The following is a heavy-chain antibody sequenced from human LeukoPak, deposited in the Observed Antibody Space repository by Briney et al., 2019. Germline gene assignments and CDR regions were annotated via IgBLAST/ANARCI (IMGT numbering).Heavy chain of an antibody. D-gene: IGHD2-2*01. CDR1: GFTFSSYA. J-gene: IGHJ5*02. CDR2: ISGSGGST. CDR3: AKEGDFVVVPAALWTDWFAP. V-gene: IGHV3-23*01. Sequence: GGSLRLSCAASGFTFSSYAMSWVRQAPGKGLEWVSAISGSGGSTYYADSVKGRFTISRDNSKNTLYLQMNSLRAEDTAVYYCAKEGDFVVVPAALWTDWFAPGGQEPLVTVPS.